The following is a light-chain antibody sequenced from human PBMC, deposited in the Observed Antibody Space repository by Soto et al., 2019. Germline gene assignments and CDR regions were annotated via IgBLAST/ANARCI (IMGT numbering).Light chain of an antibody. J-gene: IGKJ4*01. CDR1: QSVSSY. CDR2: DAS. Sequence: EVVFTQSPATLSFSPGASATLSCRASQSVSSYLAWYQQKPGQAPRLLIYDASSRATGIPDRFSGGGSGTDFTLTISRLEPEDFAVYYCQQFSSYPLTFGGGTKVDI. V-gene: IGKV3-20*01. CDR3: QQFSSYPLT.